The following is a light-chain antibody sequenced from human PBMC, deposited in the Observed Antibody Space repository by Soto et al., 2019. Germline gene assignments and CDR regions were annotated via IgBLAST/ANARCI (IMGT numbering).Light chain of an antibody. Sequence: QSALTQPASVSGSPGQSITISCTGTTSDVGGYDYVSWYRHRTGKAPKLLIYEVSNRPSGVSNRFSGSKSGNTASLTISGLQADDEAEYYCSSYRTTSPYVFGTGTKVTVL. CDR2: EVS. J-gene: IGLJ1*01. CDR3: SSYRTTSPYV. CDR1: TSDVGGYDY. V-gene: IGLV2-14*01.